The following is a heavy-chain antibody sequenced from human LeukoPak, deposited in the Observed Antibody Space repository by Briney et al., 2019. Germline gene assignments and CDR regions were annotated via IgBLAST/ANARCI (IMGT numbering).Heavy chain of an antibody. V-gene: IGHV3-33*01. J-gene: IGHJ4*02. D-gene: IGHD5-12*01. CDR1: GFTFRSYG. CDR3: ARTIVATIWPEANFDY. CDR2: IWHDGSNI. Sequence: PGGSLRLSCAASGFTFRSYGMHWVRQAPGKGLEWVAVIWHDGSNINYGDSVKGRFTISRDNSKNMLFLQMNSLRAEDTAVYYCARTIVATIWPEANFDYWGQGTLVTVSS.